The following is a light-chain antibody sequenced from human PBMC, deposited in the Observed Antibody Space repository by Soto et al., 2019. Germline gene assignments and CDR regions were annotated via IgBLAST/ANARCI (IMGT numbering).Light chain of an antibody. J-gene: IGLJ2*01. CDR1: DSNIGNNH. CDR3: GTWDSRLSGGL. Sequence: QSGLTQPPSVSAAPGQRVTITCSGSDSNIGNNHVSWYQQLPGAAPKLLIYDSSERPSGIPDRFSGSKSGTSATLAITGLQTGDEADYYCGTWDSRLSGGLFGGGTKVTDL. CDR2: DSS. V-gene: IGLV1-51*01.